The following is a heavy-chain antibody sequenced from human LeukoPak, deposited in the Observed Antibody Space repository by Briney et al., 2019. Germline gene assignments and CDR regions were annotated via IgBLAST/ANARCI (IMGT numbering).Heavy chain of an antibody. CDR3: AKVRCSTSCYGPPRYFDY. Sequence: PGGSLRLSCAASGFMFSGYWMHWVRQAPGKGLEWVSAISGSGGSTYYADSVKGRFTISRDNSKNTLYLQMNSLRAEDTAVYYCAKVRCSTSCYGPPRYFDYWGQGTLVTVSS. D-gene: IGHD2-2*01. J-gene: IGHJ4*02. CDR1: GFMFSGYW. CDR2: ISGSGGST. V-gene: IGHV3-23*01.